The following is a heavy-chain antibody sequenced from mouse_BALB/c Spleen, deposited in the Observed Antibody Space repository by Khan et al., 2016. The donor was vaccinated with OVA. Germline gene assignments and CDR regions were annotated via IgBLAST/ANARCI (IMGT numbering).Heavy chain of an antibody. J-gene: IGHJ3*01. CDR2: VSTGGHYP. Sequence: EVELVESGGDVVKPGGSLKLSCAASGFTFSTYGMSWVRQTPDKRLEWVATVSTGGHYPYYPDTVKGRFTISRDNAKNTLYLQMNSLKSEDTAMFYCVRLAYYYDSEGFAYWGQGTLVTVSA. V-gene: IGHV5-6*01. CDR1: GFTFSTYG. D-gene: IGHD1-1*01. CDR3: VRLAYYYDSEGFAY.